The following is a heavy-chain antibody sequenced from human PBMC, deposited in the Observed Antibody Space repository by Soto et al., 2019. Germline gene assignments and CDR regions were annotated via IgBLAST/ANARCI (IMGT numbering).Heavy chain of an antibody. CDR1: GGSIANNNYF. J-gene: IGHJ4*02. V-gene: IGHV4-39*01. Sequence: SETLSLTCTVSGGSIANNNYFWGWFRQPPGKGLEWIGSAAHSGFTYKNPSLKSRVTVSVDTSKNQFSLKLTSVTAADTAVYYCAKVVVGATSHSDFDSWGQGTLVTVSS. CDR2: AAHSGFT. CDR3: AKVVVGATSHSDFDS. D-gene: IGHD2-15*01.